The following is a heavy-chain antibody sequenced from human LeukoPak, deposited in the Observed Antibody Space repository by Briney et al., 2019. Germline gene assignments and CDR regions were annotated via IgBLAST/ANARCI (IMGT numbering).Heavy chain of an antibody. CDR3: ARARVLRFLEWFPGLDP. CDR1: GYTFTSYD. J-gene: IGHJ5*02. V-gene: IGHV1-8*01. Sequence: ASVKVSRKASGYTFTSYDINWVRQATGQGLEWMGWMNPNSGNTGYAQKFQGRVTMTRNTSISTAYMELSSLRSEDTAVYYCARARVLRFLEWFPGLDPWGQGTLVTVSS. D-gene: IGHD3-3*01. CDR2: MNPNSGNT.